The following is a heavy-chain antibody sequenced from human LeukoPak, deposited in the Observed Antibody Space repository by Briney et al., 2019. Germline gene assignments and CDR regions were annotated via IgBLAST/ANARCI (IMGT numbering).Heavy chain of an antibody. CDR2: VNPYDADT. CDR3: ARGTGGYQYDY. J-gene: IGHJ4*02. CDR1: GYTFTNHW. Sequence: EFPKISCQASGYTFTNHWDAWVRQGPGKGLEWLGIVNPYDADTRYGPSLEGQVTISADKSINTAFLQWRSLKASDTAIYFCARGTGGYQYDYWGQGIRVIVSS. D-gene: IGHD2-2*01. V-gene: IGHV5-51*01.